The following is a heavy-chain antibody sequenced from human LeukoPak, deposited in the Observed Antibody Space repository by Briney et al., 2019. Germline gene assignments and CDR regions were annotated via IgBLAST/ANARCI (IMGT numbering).Heavy chain of an antibody. Sequence: ASVKVSCKASGYTFTSYAMHWVRQAPGQRLEWMGWINAGNGNTKYSQKFQGRVTITRDTSASTAYMELSSLRSEDTAVYYCARDLGSRLPYYGMDVWAQGTTVTVSS. J-gene: IGHJ6*02. CDR2: INAGNGNT. D-gene: IGHD3-16*01. V-gene: IGHV1-3*01. CDR3: ARDLGSRLPYYGMDV. CDR1: GYTFTSYA.